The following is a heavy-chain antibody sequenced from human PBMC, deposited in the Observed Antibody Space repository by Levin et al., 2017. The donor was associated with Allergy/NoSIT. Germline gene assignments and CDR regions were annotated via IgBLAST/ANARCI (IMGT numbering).Heavy chain of an antibody. D-gene: IGHD3-10*01. Sequence: SETLSLTCAVYGGSFSGYYWSWIRQPPGKGLEWIGEINHSGSTNYNPSLKSRVTISVDTSKNQFSLKLSSVTAADTAVYYCARSARNRPPQYYYGSGSDVSYFDYWGQGTLVTVSS. CDR3: ARSARNRPPQYYYGSGSDVSYFDY. J-gene: IGHJ4*02. CDR1: GGSFSGYY. CDR2: INHSGST. V-gene: IGHV4-34*01.